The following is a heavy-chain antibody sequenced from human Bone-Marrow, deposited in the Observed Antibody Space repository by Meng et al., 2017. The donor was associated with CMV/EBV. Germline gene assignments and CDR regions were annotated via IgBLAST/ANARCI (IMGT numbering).Heavy chain of an antibody. CDR3: ARDKTTGLRFLEWSDY. CDR1: GFTFSSYS. V-gene: IGHV3-21*01. Sequence: GESLKISCAASGFTFSSYSMNWVRQAPGKVLEWVSSISSSSSYIYYADSVKGRFTISRDNAKNSLYLQMNSLRAEDTAVYYCARDKTTGLRFLEWSDYWGQGTLVTVSS. J-gene: IGHJ4*02. CDR2: ISSSSSYI. D-gene: IGHD3-3*01.